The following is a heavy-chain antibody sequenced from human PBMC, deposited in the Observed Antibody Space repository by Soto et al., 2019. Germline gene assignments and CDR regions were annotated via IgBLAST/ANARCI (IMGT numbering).Heavy chain of an antibody. D-gene: IGHD2-21*02. V-gene: IGHV3-23*01. CDR3: AKGGGDSLRYGMDV. Sequence: EVQLLDSGGGLVQPGGALRLSCSASGFIFSSSAMNWVRQAPGKGLEWVSASSGSGGSIYCADSVKGRFTISRDNSKTTLYLQMDSLRAEDTAVYYCAKGGGDSLRYGMDVWGQGTTVTVSS. CDR2: SSGSGGSI. J-gene: IGHJ6*02. CDR1: GFIFSSSA.